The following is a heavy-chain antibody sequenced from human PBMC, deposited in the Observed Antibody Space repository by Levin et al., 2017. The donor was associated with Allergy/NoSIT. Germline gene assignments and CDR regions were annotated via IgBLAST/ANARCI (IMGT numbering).Heavy chain of an antibody. CDR2: ISYDGSNE. CDR3: ATGVREGDCSGGSCYSRLCRDFKH. Sequence: GESLKISCAASGFTFSRYGMHWVRQAPGKGLEWVAVISYDGSNEYHAKSVKGRFTISRDNSKDTLYLQMNSLRTDDTAVYYCATGVREGDCSGGSCYSRLCRDFKHWGQGTLVTVSS. J-gene: IGHJ1*01. D-gene: IGHD2-15*01. V-gene: IGHV3-30*03. CDR1: GFTFSRYG.